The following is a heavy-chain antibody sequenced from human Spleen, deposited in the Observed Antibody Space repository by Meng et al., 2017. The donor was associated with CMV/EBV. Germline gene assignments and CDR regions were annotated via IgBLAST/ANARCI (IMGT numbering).Heavy chain of an antibody. D-gene: IGHD5-18*01. CDR2: INPNSGGT. CDR3: ARDIADTSMGIWGMDV. V-gene: IGHV1-2*02. Sequence: ASVKVSCKASGYTFTGHFMHWVRQAPGQGLEWVGWINPNSGGTNYAQKFQGRVTMTRDTSISAAYMELSRLRSDDTAVYYCARDIADTSMGIWGMDVWGQGTTVTVSS. J-gene: IGHJ6*02. CDR1: GYTFTGHF.